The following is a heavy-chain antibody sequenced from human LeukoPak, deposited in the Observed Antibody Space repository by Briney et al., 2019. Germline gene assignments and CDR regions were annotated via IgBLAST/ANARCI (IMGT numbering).Heavy chain of an antibody. V-gene: IGHV4-34*01. CDR3: ARAGRITMIVVAGEPFDP. Sequence: SETLSLTCAVYGGSFSGYYWSWIRQPPGKGLEWIGEINHSGSTNYNPSLKSRVTISVDTSKNQFSLKLSSVTAADTAVYYCARAGRITMIVVAGEPFDPWGQGTLVTVSS. CDR1: GGSFSGYY. D-gene: IGHD3-22*01. J-gene: IGHJ5*02. CDR2: INHSGST.